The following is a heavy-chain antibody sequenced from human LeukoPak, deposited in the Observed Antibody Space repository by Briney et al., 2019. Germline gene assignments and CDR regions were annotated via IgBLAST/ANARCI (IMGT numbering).Heavy chain of an antibody. Sequence: SQTLSLTCAVSGGSISSGGYSWSWIRQPPGKGLEWIGYIYHSGSTYYNPSLKSRVTISVDTSKNQFSLKLSSVTAADTAVYYCARVVDGSSDYWGQGTLVTVSS. V-gene: IGHV4-30-2*01. CDR2: IYHSGST. D-gene: IGHD1-26*01. CDR3: ARVVDGSSDY. CDR1: GGSISSGGYS. J-gene: IGHJ4*02.